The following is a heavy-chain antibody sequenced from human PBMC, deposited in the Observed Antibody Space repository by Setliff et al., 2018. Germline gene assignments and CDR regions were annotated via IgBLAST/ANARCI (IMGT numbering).Heavy chain of an antibody. Sequence: PSETLSLTCTVSGGSISSYYWSWIRQPPGKGLEWIGYIYNSGSTNYNPSLMSRVTISVDTSRNQFSLKLRSVTAADTAVYYCARLSWDGLRYYGLDVWGQGTTVTVSS. CDR2: IYNSGST. V-gene: IGHV4-59*01. D-gene: IGHD3-10*01. J-gene: IGHJ6*02. CDR1: GGSISSYY. CDR3: ARLSWDGLRYYGLDV.